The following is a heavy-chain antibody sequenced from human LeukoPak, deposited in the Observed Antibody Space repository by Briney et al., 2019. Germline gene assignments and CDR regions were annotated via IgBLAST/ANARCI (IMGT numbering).Heavy chain of an antibody. CDR3: ARDRSGSYSRYYYYGMDV. J-gene: IGHJ6*02. Sequence: PSETLSLTYTVSGDSISSYYWSWIRQPPGKGLEWIGYIYYSGSTNYNPSLKSRVTISVATSKNQFSLRLSSVTAADTAVYYCARDRSGSYSRYYYYGMDVWGQGTTVTVSS. CDR1: GDSISSYY. V-gene: IGHV4-59*01. D-gene: IGHD1-26*01. CDR2: IYYSGST.